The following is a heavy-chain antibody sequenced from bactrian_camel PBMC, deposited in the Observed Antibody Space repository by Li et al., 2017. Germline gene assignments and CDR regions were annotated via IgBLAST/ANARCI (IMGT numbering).Heavy chain of an antibody. J-gene: IGHJ6*01. CDR3: AAAWGGGSWCQRRTLDEFST. V-gene: IGHV3S53*01. CDR1: GHTDSSMC. D-gene: IGHD2*01. CDR2: IDSDGST. Sequence: HVQLVESGGGSEQPGGSLRLSCAASGHTDSSMCMGWFRQAPGKEREGVAAIDSDGSTSYADSVKGRFTISKDNAKNTLYLQMNSLKPEDTAMHYCAAAWGGGSWCQRRTLDEFSTWGQG.